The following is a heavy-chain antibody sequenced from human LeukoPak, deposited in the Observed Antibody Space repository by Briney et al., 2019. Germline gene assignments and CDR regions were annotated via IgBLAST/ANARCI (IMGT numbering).Heavy chain of an antibody. Sequence: SETLSLTCAVYGGSFSGYYWSWIRQPPGKGLEWIGEINHSGSTNYNPSLKSRVTISVDTSKNQFSLKLSSVTAADTAVYYCAREDVWGSYRYTGDYWGQEPWSPSPQ. CDR1: GGSFSGYY. CDR2: INHSGST. J-gene: IGHJ4*01. V-gene: IGHV4-34*01. D-gene: IGHD3-16*02. CDR3: AREDVWGSYRYTGDY.